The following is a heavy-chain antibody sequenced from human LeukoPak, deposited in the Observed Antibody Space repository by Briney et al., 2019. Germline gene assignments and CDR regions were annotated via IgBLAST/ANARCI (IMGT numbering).Heavy chain of an antibody. V-gene: IGHV4-4*07. CDR3: ARQGYTASHFFLDY. CDR1: SGSINSHY. J-gene: IGHJ4*02. Sequence: SETLSLTCSVSSGSINSHYWGWVRQPAGRGLEWIGRIYTTGRADYDPSLQSRVAMSIDTSQKQFSLNLKSVTAADTATYFCARQGYTASHFFLDYWSQGAPVTVSS. D-gene: IGHD5-18*01. CDR2: IYTTGRA.